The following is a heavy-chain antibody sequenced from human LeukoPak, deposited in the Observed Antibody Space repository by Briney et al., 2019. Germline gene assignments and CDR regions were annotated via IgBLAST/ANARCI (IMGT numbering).Heavy chain of an antibody. J-gene: IGHJ6*03. V-gene: IGHV1-69*06. CDR2: IIPIFGTA. D-gene: IGHD6-13*01. Sequence: SVKVSCKASGGTFSSYAISWVRPAPGQGLEWMGGIIPIFGTANYAQKFQGRVTITADKSTSTAYMELSSLRSEDTAVYYCARRGYSSSWYYGDYYYMDVWGKGTTVTVS. CDR3: ARRGYSSSWYYGDYYYMDV. CDR1: GGTFSSYA.